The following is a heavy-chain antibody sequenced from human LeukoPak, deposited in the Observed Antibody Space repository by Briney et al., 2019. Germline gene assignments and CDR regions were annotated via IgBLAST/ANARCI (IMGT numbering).Heavy chain of an antibody. V-gene: IGHV4-61*01. CDR1: GGSISSSNY. CDR2: IYYSGST. Sequence: SETLSLTCAVSGGSISSSNYWSWIRQPPGKGLEWIGYIYYSGSTNYNPSLKSRVTISVDTSKNQFSLKLSSVTAADTAVYYCARAGSGWYGLIDYWGQGTLVTVSS. D-gene: IGHD6-19*01. CDR3: ARAGSGWYGLIDY. J-gene: IGHJ4*02.